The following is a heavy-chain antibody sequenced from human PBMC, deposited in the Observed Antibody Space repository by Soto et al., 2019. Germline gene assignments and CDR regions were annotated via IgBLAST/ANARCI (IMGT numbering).Heavy chain of an antibody. CDR1: GFTFSDYY. Sequence: QVQLVESGGGLVKPGGSLRLSCAASGFTFSDYYMSWIRQAPGKGLVWVSCISSSGSTIYYADSVTGRFTISRDNAKHSLYLQMNSLRAEDTAVYYCAREVKDYTSVPPPFDPWGQGTLVTFSS. V-gene: IGHV3-11*01. CDR3: AREVKDYTSVPPPFDP. D-gene: IGHD3-3*01. CDR2: ISSSGSTI. J-gene: IGHJ5*02.